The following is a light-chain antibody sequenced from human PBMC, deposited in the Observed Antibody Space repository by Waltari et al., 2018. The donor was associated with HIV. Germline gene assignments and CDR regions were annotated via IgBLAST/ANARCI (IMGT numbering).Light chain of an antibody. J-gene: IGLJ3*02. CDR2: DVS. CDR3: SSYTRSSDLV. CDR1: SSDVAAYNY. Sequence: QSALTQPASVSGSPGQSSTISCTGTSSDVAAYNYVSWYQQQPGKTPKLMIYDVSNPPSGFSNRVSGSKSGNTASLTISGLQDEDEADYYCSSYTRSSDLVFGGGSKLTCL. V-gene: IGLV2-14*03.